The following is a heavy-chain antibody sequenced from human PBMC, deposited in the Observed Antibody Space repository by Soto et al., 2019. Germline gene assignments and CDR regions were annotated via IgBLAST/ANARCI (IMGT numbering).Heavy chain of an antibody. D-gene: IGHD4-17*01. V-gene: IGHV1-69*13. CDR2: IIPILGTA. CDR1: GGTFSSYA. CDR3: ARGLRYWTWTPGMDV. J-gene: IGHJ6*02. Sequence: ASVKVSCKASGGTFSSYAISWVRQAPGQGLEWMGGIIPILGTANYAQKFQGRVTITADESTSTAYMELSSLRSEDTAVYYCARGLRYWTWTPGMDVWGQGTTVTVSS.